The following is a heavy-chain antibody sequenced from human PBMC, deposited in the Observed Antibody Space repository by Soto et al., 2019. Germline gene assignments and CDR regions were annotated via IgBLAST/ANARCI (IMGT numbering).Heavy chain of an antibody. J-gene: IGHJ4*02. D-gene: IGHD4-17*01. CDR3: PPDRYGDDYRSFDY. V-gene: IGHV3-15*01. CDR2: IKSKTDGGTT. Sequence: EVQLVASGGGLVKPGGSLRLSCAASGFTFSNDWMSWVRQAPGKGLEWVGRIKSKTDGGTTDYAAPVKGRFTITRDDSKNPLYLQMTSPNNADTAVYYCPPDRYGDDYRSFDYWGQGTLVTVSS. CDR1: GFTFSNDW.